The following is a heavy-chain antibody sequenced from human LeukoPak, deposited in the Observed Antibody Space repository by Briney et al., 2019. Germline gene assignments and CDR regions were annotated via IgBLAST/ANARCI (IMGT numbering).Heavy chain of an antibody. Sequence: SGTLSLTCAVSGGSIINSNWWSWVRQPPGKGLEWIGEIYHSGSPNYNPSLKSRVTISVDTSKNQFSLKLSSVTAADTAVYYCARGERYCSSTSCYATFDYWGQGTLVTVSS. CDR1: GGSIINSNW. CDR2: IYHSGSP. CDR3: ARGERYCSSTSCYATFDY. D-gene: IGHD2-2*01. V-gene: IGHV4-4*02. J-gene: IGHJ4*02.